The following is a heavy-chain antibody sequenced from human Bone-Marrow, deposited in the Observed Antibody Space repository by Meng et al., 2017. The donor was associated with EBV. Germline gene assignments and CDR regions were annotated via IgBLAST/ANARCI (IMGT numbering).Heavy chain of an antibody. V-gene: IGHV1-69*01. CDR1: GGTFSSYA. CDR2: IIPIFGTA. Sequence: QVRLVQSGAEVKKPGSSVKVSCKASGGTFSSYAISWVRQAPGQGLEWMGGIIPIFGTANYAQKFQGRVTITADESTSTHSMELNSLRSEDTAMYYCASESGRGFTPDYWGQGTLVTVSS. D-gene: IGHD3-10*01. J-gene: IGHJ4*02. CDR3: ASESGRGFTPDY.